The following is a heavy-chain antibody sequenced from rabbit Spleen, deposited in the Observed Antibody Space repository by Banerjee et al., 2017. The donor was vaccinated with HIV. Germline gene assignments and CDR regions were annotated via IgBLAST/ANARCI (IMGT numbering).Heavy chain of an antibody. D-gene: IGHD8-1*01. CDR3: ARDTGSSFSSYGMDL. CDR1: GFSFSNSYY. V-gene: IGHV1S40*01. Sequence: QSLEESGGDMVKPGASLTLTCTASGFSFSNSYYMCWVRQAPGKGLEWIACIYAGSSGSTYYANWAKGRFTISKTSSTTVTLQMTSLTVADTATYFCARDTGSSFSSYGMDLWGPGTLVTVS. J-gene: IGHJ6*01. CDR2: IYAGSSGST.